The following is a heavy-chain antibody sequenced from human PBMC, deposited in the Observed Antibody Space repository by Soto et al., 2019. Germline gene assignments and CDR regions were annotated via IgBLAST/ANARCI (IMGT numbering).Heavy chain of an antibody. CDR2: IYYSGST. Sequence: ETLSLTCTVSGGSISSYYWSWIRQPPGKGLEWIGYIYYSGSTNYNPSLKSRVTISVDTSKNQFSLKLSSVTAADTAVYYCARDTKSYYYYYMDVWGKGTTVTVSS. CDR3: ARDTKSYYYYYMDV. D-gene: IGHD1-1*01. CDR1: GGSISSYY. V-gene: IGHV4-59*01. J-gene: IGHJ6*03.